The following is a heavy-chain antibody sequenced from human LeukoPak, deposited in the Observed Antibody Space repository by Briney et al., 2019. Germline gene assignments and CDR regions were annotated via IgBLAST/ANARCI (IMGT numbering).Heavy chain of an antibody. V-gene: IGHV1-8*01. Sequence: ASVKVSCKASGYTFTSYDINWVRQATGQGLEWMGWMNPNSGNTGYAQKFQGRVTMTRNTSISKAYMELNSLRTEGTAVCYCAGGVTIFGGVNYYYYMDVWGKGTTVTVSS. J-gene: IGHJ6*03. CDR1: GYTFTSYD. D-gene: IGHD3-3*01. CDR2: MNPNSGNT. CDR3: AGGVTIFGGVNYYYYMDV.